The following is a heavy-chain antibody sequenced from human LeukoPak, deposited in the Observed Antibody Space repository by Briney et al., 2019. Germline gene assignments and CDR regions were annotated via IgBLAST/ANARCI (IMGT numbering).Heavy chain of an antibody. V-gene: IGHV1-24*01. J-gene: IGHJ6*02. D-gene: IGHD4-11*01. CDR3: ATAHSNYNYYGMDV. CDR2: FDPEDGET. CDR1: GYTLTELS. Sequence: ASVKVSCKVSGYTLTELSMHWVRQAPGKGLEWMGGFDPEDGETIYAQKFQGRVTMTEDTSTDTAYMELSSLRSEDTAVYYCATAHSNYNYYGMDVGGQGTTVTVSS.